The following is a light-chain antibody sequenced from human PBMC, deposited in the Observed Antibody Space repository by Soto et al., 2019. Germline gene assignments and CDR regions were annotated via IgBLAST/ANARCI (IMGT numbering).Light chain of an antibody. V-gene: IGKV3-15*01. CDR3: QQYNAWPRT. Sequence: EIVMTQSPATLSVSPGERDTLSCRASLSVSRNLAWYQQKPGQAPRLLIFDASTRATGIPARFSGSGSGTEFTLTITSLQSEDFAVYYCQQYNAWPRTFGQGTKVEIK. J-gene: IGKJ1*01. CDR2: DAS. CDR1: LSVSRN.